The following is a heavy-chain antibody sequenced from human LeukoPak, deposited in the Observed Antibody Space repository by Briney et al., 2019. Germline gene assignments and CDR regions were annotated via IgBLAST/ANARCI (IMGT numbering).Heavy chain of an antibody. CDR2: IKQDGSEK. V-gene: IGHV3-7*01. CDR1: GFTFSSYW. D-gene: IGHD3-3*01. J-gene: IGHJ6*03. Sequence: GGSLRLSCAASGFTFSSYWMSWVRQAPGKGLEWVANIKQDGSEKYYVDSVKGRFTISRDNAKHSLYLQMNSLRAEDTAVYYCARDFGYYDFWSGYLLMDVWGKGTTVTVSS. CDR3: ARDFGYYDFWSGYLLMDV.